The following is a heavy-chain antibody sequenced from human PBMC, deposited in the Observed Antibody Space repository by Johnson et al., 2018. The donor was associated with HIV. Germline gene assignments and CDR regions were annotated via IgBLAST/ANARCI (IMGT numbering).Heavy chain of an antibody. Sequence: GGLVQPGGSLRLSCVASGFTFSSYAMHWVRQAPGKGLEWVAVISYDGSNKYYADSVKGRFTISRDNSKNTLYLQMNSLRAEDTAVYYCARGRGSYSSSSPLPLDAFDIWGQGTMVTVSS. V-gene: IGHV3-30*04. J-gene: IGHJ3*02. CDR2: ISYDGSNK. D-gene: IGHD6-6*01. CDR1: GFTFSSYA. CDR3: ARGRGSYSSSSPLPLDAFDI.